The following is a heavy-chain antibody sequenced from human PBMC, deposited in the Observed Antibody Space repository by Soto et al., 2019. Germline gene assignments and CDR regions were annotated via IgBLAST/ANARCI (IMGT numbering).Heavy chain of an antibody. V-gene: IGHV5-51*01. CDR2: IYPGDSDT. J-gene: IGHJ4*02. CDR3: PKLASGGKPIDY. CDR1: GYSFSNYW. Sequence: GESLKISCKGSGYSFSNYWIGWVRQMPGKGLEWMGIIYPGDSDTKYSPSFQGQVTISANKSINTANLQWSSLKASDTAMYYCPKLASGGKPIDYWGQGTLVTSPQ. D-gene: IGHD2-15*01.